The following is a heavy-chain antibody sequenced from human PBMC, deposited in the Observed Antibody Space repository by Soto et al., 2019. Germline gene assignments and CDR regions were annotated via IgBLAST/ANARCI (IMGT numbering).Heavy chain of an antibody. CDR2: IDPSDSYT. J-gene: IGHJ4*02. D-gene: IGHD1-1*01. V-gene: IGHV5-10-1*01. Sequence: GESLKISCXGSGYSFTSHWISWVRQMPGEGLEWMGRIDPSDSYTEYSPSFQGHITMSSDKPISTAHVQWSSLAASDTAIYYCARHFNDGFDYWGQGTLVTVSS. CDR3: ARHFNDGFDY. CDR1: GYSFTSHW.